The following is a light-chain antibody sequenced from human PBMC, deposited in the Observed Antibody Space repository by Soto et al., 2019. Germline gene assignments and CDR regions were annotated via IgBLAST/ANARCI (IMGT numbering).Light chain of an antibody. CDR1: QDISRW. Sequence: DLQITQSPSTLSSSVGDRVTITCLASQDISRWLAWYQQKPGKAPKLLIFDASSLESGVPSRFSGSGSGTEFTLTISSLQPDDFATYYCQQYSSYWTFGQGTKVDIK. V-gene: IGKV1-5*01. CDR2: DAS. J-gene: IGKJ1*01. CDR3: QQYSSYWT.